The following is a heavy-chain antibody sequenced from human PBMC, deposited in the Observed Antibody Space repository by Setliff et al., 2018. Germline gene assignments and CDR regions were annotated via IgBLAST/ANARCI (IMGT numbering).Heavy chain of an antibody. CDR1: GGSIRSGNDL. CDR3: AREVTDPVSSDAFDI. CDR2: ISAYTGRA. J-gene: IGHJ3*02. V-gene: IGHV4-30-4*01. D-gene: IGHD4-4*01. Sequence: PSETLSLTCTVSGGSIRSGNDLWSWLRQSPGKGLEWIAYISAYTGRAYYNPSLQSRAALSADTSKSQFSLRLTSVTAADTAVYYCAREVTDPVSSDAFDIWGQGRMVTVS.